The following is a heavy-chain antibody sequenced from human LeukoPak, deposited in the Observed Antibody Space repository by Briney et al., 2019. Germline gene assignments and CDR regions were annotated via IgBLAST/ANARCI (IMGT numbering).Heavy chain of an antibody. D-gene: IGHD1-7*01. Sequence: ASVKVACKASGYTFTGYGISWVRQAPGQGLEWMGWISAYNGNTNYAQKLQGRVTMTTDTSTSTAYMELRSLRSDDTAVYYCARRGHGPWNYGEFDLWGQGTLVTVSS. CDR3: ARRGHGPWNYGEFDL. J-gene: IGHJ5*02. V-gene: IGHV1-18*01. CDR1: GYTFTGYG. CDR2: ISAYNGNT.